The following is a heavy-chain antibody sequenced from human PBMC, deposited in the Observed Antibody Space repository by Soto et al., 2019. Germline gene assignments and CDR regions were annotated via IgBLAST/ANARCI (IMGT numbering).Heavy chain of an antibody. CDR2: IYYSGST. CDR1: GGSISSSSYY. V-gene: IGHV4-39*01. CDR3: ARHAVHSSGFPAY. Sequence: PSETLSLTCTVSGGSISSSSYYWGWIRQPPGEGLEWIGSIYYSGSTYYNPSLKSRVTISVDTSKNQFSLKLSSVTAADTAVYYCARHAVHSSGFPAYWGQGTLVTVS. D-gene: IGHD6-19*01. J-gene: IGHJ4*02.